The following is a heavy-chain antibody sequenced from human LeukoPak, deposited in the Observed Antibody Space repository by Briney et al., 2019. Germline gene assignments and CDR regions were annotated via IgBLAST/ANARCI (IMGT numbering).Heavy chain of an antibody. CDR1: GYTFTNYY. D-gene: IGHD6-13*01. CDR3: APTNSWHYYFDL. V-gene: IGHV1-2*02. J-gene: IGHJ4*01. CDR2: INPNSGGT. Sequence: ASVKVSCKTSGYTFTNYYMHWVRQAPGQGLEWMGWINPNSGGTNYAEKFQGRVTMTRDTSISTAYMELSRPRSDDTAVYFCAPTNSWHYYFDLWGQGTPVTVSS.